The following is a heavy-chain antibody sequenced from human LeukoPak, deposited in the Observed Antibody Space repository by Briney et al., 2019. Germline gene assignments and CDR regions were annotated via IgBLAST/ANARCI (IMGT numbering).Heavy chain of an antibody. J-gene: IGHJ4*02. D-gene: IGHD6-19*01. Sequence: GGSLRLSCAASGFTFRNYWMSWVRQAPGTGLEWVANIKQDGSDRNYVTSVRGRFTISRDNAESSLYLQMNSLRVEDTAVYYCVRNLAVAGTCFDSGGQGPLVTVSS. CDR1: GFTFRNYW. CDR2: IKQDGSDR. V-gene: IGHV3-7*03. CDR3: VRNLAVAGTCFDS.